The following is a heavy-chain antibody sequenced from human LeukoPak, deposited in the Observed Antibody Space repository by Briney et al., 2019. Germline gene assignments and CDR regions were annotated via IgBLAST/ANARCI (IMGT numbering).Heavy chain of an antibody. CDR2: ISNTGGRT. J-gene: IGHJ4*02. Sequence: GGSLRLSCAGSGFTFSRNTMSWVRQAPGRGLEWVSAISNTGGRTDYADSVKGRFTISRDNSKGTLYLQMDSLRAEDTAVYYCARDEDTSALSEYWGQGTLVTVSS. CDR3: ARDEDTSALSEY. V-gene: IGHV3-23*01. CDR1: GFTFSRNT. D-gene: IGHD2/OR15-2a*01.